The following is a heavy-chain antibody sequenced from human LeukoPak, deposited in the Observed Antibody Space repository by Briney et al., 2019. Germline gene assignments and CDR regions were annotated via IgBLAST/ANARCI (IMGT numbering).Heavy chain of an antibody. D-gene: IGHD3-22*01. Sequence: GESLKISCAASGFTFSSYGMHWVRQAPGKGLEWVAFIRYDGSNKYYADSVKGRFTISRDNSKNTLYLQMNSLRAEDTAVYYCAKDAPSYYYDSSGYFDYWGQGTLVTVSS. J-gene: IGHJ4*02. CDR2: IRYDGSNK. CDR3: AKDAPSYYYDSSGYFDY. V-gene: IGHV3-30*02. CDR1: GFTFSSYG.